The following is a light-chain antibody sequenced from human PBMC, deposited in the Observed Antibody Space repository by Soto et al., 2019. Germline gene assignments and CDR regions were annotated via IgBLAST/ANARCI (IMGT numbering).Light chain of an antibody. CDR1: SSDVGGYNY. J-gene: IGLJ1*01. V-gene: IGLV2-8*01. Sequence: QSALTQPPSASGSPGPSVTISCTGTSSDVGGYNYVSWYQQHPGKAPKLMIYEVSKRPSGVPDRFSGSKSGNTASLTVSGLQAVDEADYYCSSYAGSNIRVVVGTGT. CDR3: SSYAGSNIRVV. CDR2: EVS.